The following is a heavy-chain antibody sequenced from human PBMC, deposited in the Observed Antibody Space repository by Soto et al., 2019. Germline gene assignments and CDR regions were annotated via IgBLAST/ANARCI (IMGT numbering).Heavy chain of an antibody. CDR2: IRSKANSYAT. V-gene: IGHV3-73*01. CDR3: TRPGSSWYWSYYGMDV. Sequence: PGGSLRLSCAASGFTFSGSAMHWVRQASGKGLEWVGRIRSKANSYATAYAASVKGRFTISRDDSKNTAYLQMNSLKTEDTAVYYCTRPGSSWYWSYYGMDVWGQGTTVTVSS. J-gene: IGHJ6*02. D-gene: IGHD6-13*01. CDR1: GFTFSGSA.